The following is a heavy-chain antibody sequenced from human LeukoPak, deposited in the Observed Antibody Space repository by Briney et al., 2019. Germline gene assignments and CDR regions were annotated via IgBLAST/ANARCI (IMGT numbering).Heavy chain of an antibody. CDR3: ARRAGAYSHPYDY. D-gene: IGHD4/OR15-4a*01. CDR1: GFTFTTNW. CDR2: INGDGSST. J-gene: IGHJ4*02. V-gene: IGHV3-74*01. Sequence: PGGSLRLSCAASGFTFTTNWMHWVRQDPEKGLEWVSRINGDGSSTTYADSVKGRFTISRDNAKNTVYLRMNSLRVEDTAVYYCARRAGAYSHPYDYWGQGTLVTVSS.